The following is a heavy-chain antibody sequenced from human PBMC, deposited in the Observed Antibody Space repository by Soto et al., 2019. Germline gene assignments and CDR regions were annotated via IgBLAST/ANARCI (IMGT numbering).Heavy chain of an antibody. D-gene: IGHD6-19*01. Sequence: QSGGSLRLSCAASGFTFSSYGMHWVRQAPGKGLEWVAVIWYDGSNKYYADSVKGRFTISRDNSKNTLYLQMNSLRAEDTAVYYCARDLLYSSGWFWYSDYYYGMDVWGQGTTVTVSS. CDR1: GFTFSSYG. CDR2: IWYDGSNK. V-gene: IGHV3-33*01. CDR3: ARDLLYSSGWFWYSDYYYGMDV. J-gene: IGHJ6*02.